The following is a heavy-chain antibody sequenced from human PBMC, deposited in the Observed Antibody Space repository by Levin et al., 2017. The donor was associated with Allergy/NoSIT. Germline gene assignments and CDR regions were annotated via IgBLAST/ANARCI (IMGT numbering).Heavy chain of an antibody. J-gene: IGHJ4*02. V-gene: IGHV3-30*18. Sequence: GGSLRLSCAASGFTFSSYGMHWVRQAPGKGLEWVAVISYDGSNKYYADSVKGRFTISRDNSKNTLYLQMNSLRAEDTAVYYCAKDIVATPGYLDYWGQGTLVTVSS. CDR2: ISYDGSNK. CDR1: GFTFSSYG. D-gene: IGHD5-12*01. CDR3: AKDIVATPGYLDY.